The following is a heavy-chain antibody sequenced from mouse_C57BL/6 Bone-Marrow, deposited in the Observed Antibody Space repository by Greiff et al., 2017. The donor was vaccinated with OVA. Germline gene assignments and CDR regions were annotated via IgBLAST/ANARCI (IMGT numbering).Heavy chain of an antibody. V-gene: IGHV1-19*01. Sequence: EVQLQQSGPVLVKPGASVKMSCKASGYTFTDYYMNWVKQSHGKSLEWIGVINPYNGGTSYNQKFKGKATLTVDKSSSTAYMELNSLTSEDSAVYYCARAYYYGSSYGLGYWGQGTTLTVSS. CDR1: GYTFTDYY. D-gene: IGHD1-1*01. J-gene: IGHJ2*01. CDR3: ARAYYYGSSYGLGY. CDR2: INPYNGGT.